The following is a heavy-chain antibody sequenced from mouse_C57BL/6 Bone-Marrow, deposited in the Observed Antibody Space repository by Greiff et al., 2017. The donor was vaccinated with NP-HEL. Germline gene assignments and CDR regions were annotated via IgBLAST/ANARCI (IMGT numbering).Heavy chain of an antibody. CDR2: INPSSGYT. Sequence: QVQLQQSGAELARPGASVKMSCKASGYTFTSYTMHWVKQRPGQGLEWIGYINPSSGYTKYNQKFKDKATLTADKSSSTAYMQLSSLTSEDSAVYYCARYRGDHYAMDYWGQGTSVTVSS. J-gene: IGHJ4*01. V-gene: IGHV1-4*01. CDR3: ARYRGDHYAMDY. CDR1: GYTFTSYT.